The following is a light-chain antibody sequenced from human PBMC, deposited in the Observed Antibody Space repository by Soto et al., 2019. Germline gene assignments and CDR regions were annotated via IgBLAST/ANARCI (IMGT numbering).Light chain of an antibody. V-gene: IGKV1-5*03. CDR3: QQYNSYSWT. J-gene: IGKJ1*01. CDR2: KVS. Sequence: DIQMTQSPSTLSASVGDRVTITCRASQSLNNWLAWYQQKPGNAPKLLIYKVSNLESGVPSRFSGSGSGTEFTLNISSLQPDDFATYYCQQYNSYSWTFGQGTKVEIK. CDR1: QSLNNW.